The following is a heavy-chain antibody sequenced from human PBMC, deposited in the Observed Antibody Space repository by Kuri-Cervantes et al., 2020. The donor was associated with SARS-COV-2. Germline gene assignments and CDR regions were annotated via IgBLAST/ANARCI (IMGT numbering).Heavy chain of an antibody. V-gene: IGHV3-21*01. Sequence: ETLSLTCVASGFTFSSYAMNWVRQAPGKGLEWVSSISNANYIYQLDSLKGRFTISRDVAKNTLYLEMNRLRAEDTAVYYCARGCGGDCYDFDLWGQGTLVTVSS. CDR2: ISNANYI. D-gene: IGHD2-21*02. CDR1: GFTFSSYA. J-gene: IGHJ4*01. CDR3: ARGCGGDCYDFDL.